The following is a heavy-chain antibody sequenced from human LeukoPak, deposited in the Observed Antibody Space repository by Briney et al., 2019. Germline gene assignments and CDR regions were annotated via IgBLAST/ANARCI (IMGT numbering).Heavy chain of an antibody. Sequence: PSETLSLTCTVSGGSISSYYWSWIRQPPGKGLEWIGYIYYSGSTNYNPSLKSRVTISVDTSKNQFSLKLSSVTAADTAVYYCARMGVVVVAATSYYYYYYMDVWGKGTTVTVSS. J-gene: IGHJ6*03. CDR3: ARMGVVVVAATSYYYYYYMDV. D-gene: IGHD2-15*01. V-gene: IGHV4-59*01. CDR2: IYYSGST. CDR1: GGSISSYY.